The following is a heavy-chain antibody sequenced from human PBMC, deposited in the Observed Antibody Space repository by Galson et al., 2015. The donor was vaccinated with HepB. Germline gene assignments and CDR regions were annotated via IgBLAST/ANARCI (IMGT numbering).Heavy chain of an antibody. CDR3: AKVYDFWSGYSGLIDY. D-gene: IGHD3-3*01. CDR1: GFTFSSYG. CDR2: ISYDGSNK. Sequence: SLRLSCAASGFTFSSYGMHWVRQAPGKGLEWVAVISYDGSNKYYADSVKGRFTISRDNSKNTLYLQMNSLRAEDTAVYYCAKVYDFWSGYSGLIDYWGQGTLVTVSS. V-gene: IGHV3-30*18. J-gene: IGHJ4*02.